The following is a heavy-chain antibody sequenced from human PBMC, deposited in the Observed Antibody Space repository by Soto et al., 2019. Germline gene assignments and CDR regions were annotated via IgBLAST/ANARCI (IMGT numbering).Heavy chain of an antibody. Sequence: PGGSLRLSCAASGFTFSNALMSWVRQAPGSGLEWVGRIKTKIDGETTDYAAPVTGRFTSSRDDSKNTLYLQMKSLKTQDTAGYYRTTRTILPLVDMDVWGQGTSDKISS. V-gene: IGHV3-15*01. CDR1: GFTFSNAL. D-gene: IGHD3-3*01. CDR3: TTRTILPLVDMDV. CDR2: IKTKIDGETT. J-gene: IGHJ6*02.